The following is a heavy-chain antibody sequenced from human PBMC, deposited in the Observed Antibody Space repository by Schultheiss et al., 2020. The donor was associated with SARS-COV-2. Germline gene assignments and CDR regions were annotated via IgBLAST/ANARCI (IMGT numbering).Heavy chain of an antibody. J-gene: IGHJ6*03. D-gene: IGHD3-22*01. V-gene: IGHV4-38-2*02. Sequence: SETLSLTCTVSGYSISSGYYWGWIRQSPGKGLEWIGSIYHSGSTYYNPSLKSRVTISVDTSKNQFSLKLSSVTAADTAVYYCARSYYYDSSGYYGYYYYYMDVWGKGTTVTVSS. CDR3: ARSYYYDSSGYYGYYYYYMDV. CDR2: IYHSGST. CDR1: GYSISSGYY.